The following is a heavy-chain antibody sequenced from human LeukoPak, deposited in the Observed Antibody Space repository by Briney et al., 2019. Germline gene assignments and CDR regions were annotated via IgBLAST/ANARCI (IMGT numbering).Heavy chain of an antibody. CDR1: GFTFSSYA. CDR3: AKRKPQTGTGYFDY. CDR2: ISGSGGST. J-gene: IGHJ4*02. D-gene: IGHD1-1*01. V-gene: IGHV3-23*01. Sequence: GGSLRLSCAASGFTFSSYAMSWVRHAPGKGLEWVSAISGSGGSTYYADSVEGRFTISRDNSKNTLYLQMNSLRAEDTAVYYCAKRKPQTGTGYFDYWGQGTLVTVSS.